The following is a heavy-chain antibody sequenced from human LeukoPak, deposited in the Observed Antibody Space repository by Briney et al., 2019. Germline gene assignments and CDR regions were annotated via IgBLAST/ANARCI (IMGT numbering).Heavy chain of an antibody. V-gene: IGHV4-34*01. CDR2: INHSGST. D-gene: IGHD2-2*01. CDR1: GGSFSGYY. CDR3: ARDRVPAASTFDY. Sequence: SETLSLTCAVYGGSFSGYYWSWIRQPPGKGLEWIGEINHSGSTDYNPSLKSRVTISVDTSKNQFSLKLSSVTAADTAVYYCARDRVPAASTFDYWGQGTLVTVSS. J-gene: IGHJ4*02.